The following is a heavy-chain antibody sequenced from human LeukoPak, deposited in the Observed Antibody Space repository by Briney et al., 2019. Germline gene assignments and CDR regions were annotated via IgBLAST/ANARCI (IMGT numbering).Heavy chain of an antibody. J-gene: IGHJ4*02. D-gene: IGHD3-3*01. CDR3: AGYDFWSGYYLGY. CDR1: GGSISSYY. V-gene: IGHV4-4*07. Sequence: ASETLSLTCTVSGGSISSYYWSWIRQPAGKGLQWIGRIYTSGSTNYNPSLKSRVTMSVDTSKNQFSLKLSSVTAADTAVYYCAGYDFWSGYYLGYWGQGTLVTLSS. CDR2: IYTSGST.